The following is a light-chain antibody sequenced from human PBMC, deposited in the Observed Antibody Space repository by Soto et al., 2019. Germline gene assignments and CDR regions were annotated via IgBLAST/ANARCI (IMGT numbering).Light chain of an antibody. CDR2: AAS. CDR1: QGISSY. J-gene: IGKJ3*01. CDR3: QQLNSYPRT. Sequence: DIQLTQSPSFLSASVGDRVTITCRASQGISSYLAWYQQTPGKAPKLLIYAASTLQSGVPSRFSGRGSGKEFPLTIRSLQAEDFATYYCQQLNSYPRTFGPGTKVDIK. V-gene: IGKV1-9*01.